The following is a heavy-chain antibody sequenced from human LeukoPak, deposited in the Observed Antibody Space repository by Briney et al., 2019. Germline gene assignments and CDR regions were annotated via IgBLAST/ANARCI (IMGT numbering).Heavy chain of an antibody. Sequence: PGGSLRLSCAASGFTFSIYAMSWVRQAPGKGLQWVSSITSSGDGTYYADSVKGRFTISRDNAKNSLYLQMNSLRAEDTAVYYCAGSTYYDFWSGSIQGWFDPWGQGTLVTVSS. CDR2: ITSSGDGT. CDR1: GFTFSIYA. V-gene: IGHV3-23*01. CDR3: AGSTYYDFWSGSIQGWFDP. J-gene: IGHJ5*02. D-gene: IGHD3-3*01.